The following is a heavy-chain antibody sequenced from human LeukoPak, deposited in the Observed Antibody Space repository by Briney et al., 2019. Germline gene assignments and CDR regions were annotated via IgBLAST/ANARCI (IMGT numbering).Heavy chain of an antibody. Sequence: GGSLRLSCAASGFTFNSYVMSWVRQAPGKGLEWVSAISGSGGSTYYADSVKGRFTISRDNSKNTLYLQMNSLRAEDTAVYYCAKDLSTSHKGFDYWGQGTLVTVSS. CDR2: ISGSGGST. CDR1: GFTFNSYV. V-gene: IGHV3-23*01. D-gene: IGHD2-2*01. J-gene: IGHJ4*02. CDR3: AKDLSTSHKGFDY.